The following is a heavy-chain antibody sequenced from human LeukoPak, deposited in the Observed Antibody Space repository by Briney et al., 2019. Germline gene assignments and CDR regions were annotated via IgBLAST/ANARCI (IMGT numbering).Heavy chain of an antibody. V-gene: IGHV5-51*01. CDR3: ARRRYCGGDCYDRAFDI. CDR2: IYPGDSDT. D-gene: IGHD2-21*02. CDR1: GYSFTSYW. J-gene: IGHJ3*02. Sequence: GESLKISCKGSGYSFTSYWIGWVRQMPGKGPEWMGIIYPGDSDTRYSPSFQGQVTISADKSISTAYLQWSSLKASDTAMYYCARRRYCGGDCYDRAFDIWGQGTMVTVSS.